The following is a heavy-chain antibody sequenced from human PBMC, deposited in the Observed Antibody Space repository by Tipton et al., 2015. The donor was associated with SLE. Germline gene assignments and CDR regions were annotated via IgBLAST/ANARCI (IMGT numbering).Heavy chain of an antibody. D-gene: IGHD1-14*01. CDR3: ARLGGGTDY. CDR2: IYYSGST. CDR1: GGSISSSSYY. J-gene: IGHJ4*02. V-gene: IGHV4-39*01. Sequence: TLSLTCTVSGGSISSSSYYWGWIRQPPWTGLEWIGSIYYSGSTYYNPSLKSRVTISVDTSKNQFSLKLSSVTAADAAVYYCARLGGGTDYWGQGTLVTVSS.